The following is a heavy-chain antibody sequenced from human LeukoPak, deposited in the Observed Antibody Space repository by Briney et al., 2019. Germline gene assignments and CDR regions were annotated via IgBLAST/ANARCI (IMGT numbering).Heavy chain of an antibody. CDR2: INSDGSST. CDR1: GFTFSSYE. Sequence: GGSLRLSCTASGFTFSSYEMNWVRQAPGKGLVWVSRINSDGSSTSYADSVKGRFTISRDNAKNTLYLQMNSLRAEDTAVYYCARVTLLNNWFDPWGQGTLVTVSS. V-gene: IGHV3-74*01. J-gene: IGHJ5*02. CDR3: ARVTLLNNWFDP. D-gene: IGHD2-8*02.